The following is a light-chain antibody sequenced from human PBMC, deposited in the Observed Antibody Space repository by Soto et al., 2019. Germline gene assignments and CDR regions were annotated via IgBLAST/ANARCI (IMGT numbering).Light chain of an antibody. Sequence: EIVLTQSPGTLSLSPGERATLSCRASQSVSSSYLAWYQQQPGQAPGSLIYGASTRAAGIPDRFSGSGSGTDFTLTISRLEPEDFAVYYCQQYGSSPRTFGQGTKLEIK. CDR3: QQYGSSPRT. CDR2: GAS. CDR1: QSVSSSY. V-gene: IGKV3-20*01. J-gene: IGKJ2*02.